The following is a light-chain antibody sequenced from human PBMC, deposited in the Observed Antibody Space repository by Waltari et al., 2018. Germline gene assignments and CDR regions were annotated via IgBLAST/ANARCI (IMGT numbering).Light chain of an antibody. CDR2: AAS. CDR3: QQSYSTLRKIT. J-gene: IGKJ5*01. Sequence: DIQMTQSPSSLSASVGDRVTITCRASQSISSYLNWYQQKPGKAPKLLIYAASSLQSGVPSRFSGSGSGTDFTLTISSLQPEDFATYYCQQSYSTLRKITFGQGTRLEIK. CDR1: QSISSY. V-gene: IGKV1-39*01.